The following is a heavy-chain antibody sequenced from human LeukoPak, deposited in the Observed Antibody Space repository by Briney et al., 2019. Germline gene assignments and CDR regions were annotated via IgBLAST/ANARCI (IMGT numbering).Heavy chain of an antibody. D-gene: IGHD6-19*01. V-gene: IGHV4-39*01. J-gene: IGHJ4*02. Sequence: PSETLSLTRTVSGDSVSSTTSYWTWIRQPPGQGLEYIGSIFYSGITFYNPSLKSRVTMSVDTSKNQFSLKLNSVTAADPAVYFCARQLAGLFFNSWGQGTLVAVSS. CDR2: IFYSGIT. CDR1: GDSVSSTTSY. CDR3: ARQLAGLFFNS.